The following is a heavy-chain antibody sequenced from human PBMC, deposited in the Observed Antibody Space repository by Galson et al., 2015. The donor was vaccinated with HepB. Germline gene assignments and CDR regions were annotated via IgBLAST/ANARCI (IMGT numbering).Heavy chain of an antibody. CDR3: TRGACSGGSCYSRG. J-gene: IGHJ4*02. CDR1: GFTFSGSA. CDR2: IRSKANSYAT. D-gene: IGHD2-15*01. V-gene: IGHV3-73*01. Sequence: SLILSCAASGFTFSGSAMHWVRQASGKGLAWVGRIRSKANSYATAYAASVKGRFTISRDDSKNTAYLQMNSLKTEDTAVYYCTRGACSGGSCYSRGWGQGTLVTVSS.